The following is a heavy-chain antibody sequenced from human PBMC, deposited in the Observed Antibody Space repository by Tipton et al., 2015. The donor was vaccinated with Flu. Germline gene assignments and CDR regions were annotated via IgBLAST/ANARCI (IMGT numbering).Heavy chain of an antibody. Sequence: SLRFSCAASGFRFNTFWMNWVRQAPGKGLEWVAIIKQDASEKLYVDSVEGRFTISRDNAKNSLSPQMDSLRGDDTAVYYCAGGSGWLITDWGQGTLVTVSS. CDR3: AGGSGWLITD. D-gene: IGHD6-19*01. CDR1: GFRFNTFW. CDR2: IKQDASEK. J-gene: IGHJ4*02. V-gene: IGHV3-7*01.